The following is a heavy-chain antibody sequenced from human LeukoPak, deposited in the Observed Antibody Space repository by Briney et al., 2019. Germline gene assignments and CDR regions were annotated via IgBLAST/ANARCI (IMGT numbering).Heavy chain of an antibody. Sequence: GGSLRLSCAASGFTFSSYGMHWVRQAPGKGLEWVAVISYDGSNKYYADSVKGRFTISRDNSKNTLYLQMNNLRAEDTAVYYCAKALDERHQWLRFGYYYYYGMDVWGQGTTVTVSS. V-gene: IGHV3-30*18. CDR1: GFTFSSYG. CDR3: AKALDERHQWLRFGYYYYYGMDV. D-gene: IGHD5-12*01. CDR2: ISYDGSNK. J-gene: IGHJ6*02.